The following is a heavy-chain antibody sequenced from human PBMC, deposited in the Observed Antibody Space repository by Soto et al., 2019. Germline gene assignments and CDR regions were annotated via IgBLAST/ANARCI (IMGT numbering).Heavy chain of an antibody. CDR1: GYTFTSYA. V-gene: IGHV1-3*05. CDR3: ARLALRYYYGMDV. Sequence: QVQLVQSGAEEKKPGASVKVSCKASGYTFTSYAMHWVRQAPGQRLEWMGWINAGNGNTKYSQKFQGRVTITRDTPASTAYMELSSLRPEDTAVYYCARLALRYYYGMDVWGQGTTVTVSS. J-gene: IGHJ6*02. CDR2: INAGNGNT.